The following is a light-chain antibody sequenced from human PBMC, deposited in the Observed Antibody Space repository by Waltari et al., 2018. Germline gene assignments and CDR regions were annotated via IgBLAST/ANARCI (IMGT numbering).Light chain of an antibody. J-gene: IGKJ5*01. V-gene: IGKV3-20*01. CDR3: QQYASPPIT. Sequence: EILLTQSPGTLSLSPGERATLSCRASQNVGKNYLGWYQKRPGQPPRLLIFGASNRATGIPDRFSGSGSGTDFTLTISRLESEDFAVYFCQQYASPPITFGQGTRLE. CDR2: GAS. CDR1: QNVGKNY.